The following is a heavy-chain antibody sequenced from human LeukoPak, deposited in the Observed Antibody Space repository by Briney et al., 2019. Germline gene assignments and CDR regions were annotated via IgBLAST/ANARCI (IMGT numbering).Heavy chain of an antibody. V-gene: IGHV3-11*04. CDR1: GFTFSDYY. D-gene: IGHD3-22*01. Sequence: GGSLRLSCAASGFTFSDYYMSRIRQAPGKGLEWVSYISSSGSTIYYADSVKGRFTISRDNAKNSLYLQMNSLRAEDTAVYYCARAHYYDSSGYPNPFDYWGQGTLVTVSS. CDR3: ARAHYYDSSGYPNPFDY. CDR2: ISSSGSTI. J-gene: IGHJ4*02.